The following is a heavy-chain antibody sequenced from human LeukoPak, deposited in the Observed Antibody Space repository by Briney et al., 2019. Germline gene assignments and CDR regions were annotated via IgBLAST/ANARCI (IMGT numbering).Heavy chain of an antibody. Sequence: GGSLRLSCAASGFTFSSNYMSWVRQAPGKGLEWVSVIYSGGSTYYADSVKGRFTISRDNSKNTLYLQMNSLRAEDTAVYYCARDGVDTATVLASDDWGQGTVVTVSS. V-gene: IGHV3-53*01. CDR3: ARDGVDTATVLASDD. D-gene: IGHD5-18*01. CDR1: GFTFSSNY. CDR2: IYSGGST. J-gene: IGHJ3*01.